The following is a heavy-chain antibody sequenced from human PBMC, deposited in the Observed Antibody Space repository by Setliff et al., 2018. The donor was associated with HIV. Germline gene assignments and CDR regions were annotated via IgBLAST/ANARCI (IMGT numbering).Heavy chain of an antibody. V-gene: IGHV1-18*01. CDR2: ISPYNGDT. J-gene: IGHJ1*01. D-gene: IGHD3-22*01. CDR3: ARGISRDIYGYYRDEYFQH. CDR1: GYNFKEYG. Sequence: ASVKVSCKTSGYNFKEYGISWVRQAPGQGLEWMGWISPYNGDTRYAQKFQGRVTLTTDTTTNTAYMEVRTLRSDDTAVYYCARGISRDIYGYYRDEYFQHWGQGTLVTV.